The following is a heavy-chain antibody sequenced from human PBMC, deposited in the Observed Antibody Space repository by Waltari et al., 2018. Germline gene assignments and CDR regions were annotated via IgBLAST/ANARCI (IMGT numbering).Heavy chain of an antibody. Sequence: QVTLKESGPVLVKPTETLTLTCTVSGFSLSNARMGVSWIRQPPGKALEWLAHIFSNDAKSYITARKSRLTISKDTSKSQVVLTMPNMYPVDTATYYCARIGMIPLGGVGAAGPFDYWGQGTLVTVS. J-gene: IGHJ4*02. CDR2: IFSNDAK. V-gene: IGHV2-26*01. CDR1: GFSLSNARMG. D-gene: IGHD3-16*01. CDR3: ARIGMIPLGGVGAAGPFDY.